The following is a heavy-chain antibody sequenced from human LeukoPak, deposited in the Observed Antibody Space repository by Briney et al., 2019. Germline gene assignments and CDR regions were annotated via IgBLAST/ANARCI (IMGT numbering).Heavy chain of an antibody. CDR2: ISGSSSYI. J-gene: IGHJ4*02. V-gene: IGHV3-11*06. CDR1: GFTFSDYY. Sequence: GGSLRLSCAASGFTFSDYYMSWIRQAPGKGLEWVSSISGSSSYIYYADSVKGRFTIPRDNAKNSLSLQMNCLRAEDTAVYYCARRGDSSGWYDDYWGQGTLVTVSS. D-gene: IGHD6-19*01. CDR3: ARRGDSSGWYDDY.